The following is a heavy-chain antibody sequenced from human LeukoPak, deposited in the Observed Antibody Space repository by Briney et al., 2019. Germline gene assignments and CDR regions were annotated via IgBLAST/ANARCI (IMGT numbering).Heavy chain of an antibody. CDR2: ISSSSSYI. D-gene: IGHD6-6*01. Sequence: PGGSQRLSCAASGFTFSSYSMNWVRQAPGRGLEWVSSISSSSSYIYYADSVKGRFTISRDNAKNSLYLQMNSLRAEDTAVYYCARDVEAARPPDFDYWGQGTLVTVSS. CDR1: GFTFSSYS. V-gene: IGHV3-21*01. J-gene: IGHJ4*02. CDR3: ARDVEAARPPDFDY.